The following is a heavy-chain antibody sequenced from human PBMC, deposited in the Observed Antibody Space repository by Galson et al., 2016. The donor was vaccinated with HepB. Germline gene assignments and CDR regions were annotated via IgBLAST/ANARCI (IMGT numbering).Heavy chain of an antibody. J-gene: IGHJ4*01. Sequence: SLRLSCAASGFTGFTFSSYWMHWVRQAPGKGLVWVSRISLDGSVTIYGDSVKGRFSTSRYNAKNTLFLQMNRLRAEDTAVYYCGASRDGYIDYWGQGALVTISS. CDR3: GASRDGYIDY. CDR2: ISLDGSVT. D-gene: IGHD5-24*01. V-gene: IGHV3-74*01. CDR1: GFTGFTFSSYW.